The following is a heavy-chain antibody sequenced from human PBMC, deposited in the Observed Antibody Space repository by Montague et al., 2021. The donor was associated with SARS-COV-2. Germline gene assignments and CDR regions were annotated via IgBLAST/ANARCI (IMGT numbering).Heavy chain of an antibody. V-gene: IGHV1-24*01. CDR2: FDPEDAET. D-gene: IGHD3-22*01. CDR3: ATIPLHYYDSSRYFDY. Sequence: SVKVSCKVSGYTLTELSMHLLRQAPGKGLEWMGGFDPEDAETIYAQKFQGRVTMTEDTSTDTAYMELSSLRSEDTAVYYCATIPLHYYDSSRYFDYWGQGTLVTVSS. CDR1: GYTLTELS. J-gene: IGHJ4*02.